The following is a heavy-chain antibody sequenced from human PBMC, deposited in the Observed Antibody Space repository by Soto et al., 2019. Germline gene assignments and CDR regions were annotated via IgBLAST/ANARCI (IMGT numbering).Heavy chain of an antibody. CDR2: ITIGGNYI. Sequence: EVQLVESGGGLVTPGGSLRLSCAASGFTFSSYSMNWVRQAPGKGLEWVSSITIGGNYIYYADSVQGRFTIYRDNAKNSLYLQMNSLRVEDTAVYYCARDPTVSYYFDYWGQGTLVTVSS. D-gene: IGHD4-4*01. CDR1: GFTFSSYS. V-gene: IGHV3-21*01. CDR3: ARDPTVSYYFDY. J-gene: IGHJ4*02.